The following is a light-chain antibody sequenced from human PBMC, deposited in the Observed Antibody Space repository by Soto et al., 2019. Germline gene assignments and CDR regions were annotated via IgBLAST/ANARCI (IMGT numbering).Light chain of an antibody. CDR2: GAS. J-gene: IGKJ1*01. V-gene: IGKV3-20*01. Sequence: EIVLTQSPGSLSLSPGERATLSCRASQSFSSSYLAWYQQKPGQAPRLLIYGASSRATGIPDRFSGSGSGTDFTLTISRLEPEDSAVCYCQQYGSSPPGTFGQGTKVEI. CDR1: QSFSSSY. CDR3: QQYGSSPPGT.